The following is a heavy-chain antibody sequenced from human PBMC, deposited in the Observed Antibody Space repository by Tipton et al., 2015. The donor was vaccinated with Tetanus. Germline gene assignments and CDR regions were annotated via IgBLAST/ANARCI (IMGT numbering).Heavy chain of an antibody. CDR2: IGTAGDT. CDR1: GFTLSTYD. V-gene: IGHV3-13*01. J-gene: IGHJ6*02. CDR3: ARGSAGSPMDV. Sequence: SGFTLSTYDIHWVRQPPGKGLEWVSGIGTAGDTHYSGSVKGRFTISRENVKNSLSLQLNNLRVRDTAVYYCARGSAGSPMDVWGQGTTVTVSS.